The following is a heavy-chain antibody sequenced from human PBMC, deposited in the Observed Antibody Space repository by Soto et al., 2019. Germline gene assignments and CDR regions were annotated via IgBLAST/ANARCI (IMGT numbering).Heavy chain of an antibody. V-gene: IGHV3-30*18. CDR2: ISYDGSNK. J-gene: IGHJ3*02. CDR1: GFTFSSYG. CDR3: AKGEANYYDSSGYYYVSIPDAFDI. D-gene: IGHD3-22*01. Sequence: GGSLRLSCAASGFTFSSYGMHWVRQAPGKGLEWVAVISYDGSNKYYADSVKGRFTISRDNSKNTLYLQMNSLRAEDTAVYYCAKGEANYYDSSGYYYVSIPDAFDIWGQGTMVTVSS.